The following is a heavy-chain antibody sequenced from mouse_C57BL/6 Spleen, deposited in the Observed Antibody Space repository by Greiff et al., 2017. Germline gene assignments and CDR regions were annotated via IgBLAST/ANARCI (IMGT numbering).Heavy chain of an antibody. CDR3: ARNGNYLYAMDY. CDR1: GFSLSTSGMG. D-gene: IGHD2-1*01. Sequence: QVTLKVCGPGILQSSQTLSLTCSFSGFSLSTSGMGVSWIRQPSGKGLEWLAHIYWDDDKRYNPSLKSRLTISKDTSRNQVFLKITSVDTADTATYYCARNGNYLYAMDYWGQGTSVTVSS. J-gene: IGHJ4*01. V-gene: IGHV8-12*01. CDR2: IYWDDDK.